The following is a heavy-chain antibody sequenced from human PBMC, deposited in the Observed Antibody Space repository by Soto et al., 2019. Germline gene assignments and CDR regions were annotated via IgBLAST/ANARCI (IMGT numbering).Heavy chain of an antibody. V-gene: IGHV1-58*01. CDR3: AADTHYDFWSDPKEGRMDV. CDR2: IVVGSGNT. Sequence: SVEVSCKASGFTFTSSAVQWVRQARGQRLEWIGWIVVGSGNTNYAQKFEERVTITRDMSTSTAYMELSSLRSEDTAVYYCAADTHYDFWSDPKEGRMDVWGQGTTVTVSS. D-gene: IGHD3-3*01. J-gene: IGHJ6*02. CDR1: GFTFTSSA.